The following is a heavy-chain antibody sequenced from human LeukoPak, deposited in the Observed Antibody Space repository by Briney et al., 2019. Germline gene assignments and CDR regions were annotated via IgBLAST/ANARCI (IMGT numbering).Heavy chain of an antibody. V-gene: IGHV1-18*01. CDR2: ISAYNGNT. Sequence: ASVTVSCKASGYTFTSYGISWVRQAPGQGLEWMGWISAYNGNTNYAQKLQGRVTMTTDTSTSTAYMELRSLRSDDTAVYYCATYNYNYYGMDVWGQGTTVTVSS. CDR3: ATYNYNYYGMDV. D-gene: IGHD4-11*01. CDR1: GYTFTSYG. J-gene: IGHJ6*02.